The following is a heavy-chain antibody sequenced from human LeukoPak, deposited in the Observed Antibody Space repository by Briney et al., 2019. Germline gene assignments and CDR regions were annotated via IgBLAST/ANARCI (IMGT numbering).Heavy chain of an antibody. Sequence: ASVKVSCKASGYTFTSYGVSWVRQGPGQGLEWMGWISAYNGNTSYAQKLQGRVTMTTDTSTSTAYAELRSLRSHATAVNYCARRGAGSYYFGYQGHGTLVT. D-gene: IGHD3-10*01. CDR3: ARRGAGSYYFGY. J-gene: IGHJ4*01. CDR2: ISAYNGNT. V-gene: IGHV1-18*01. CDR1: GYTFTSYG.